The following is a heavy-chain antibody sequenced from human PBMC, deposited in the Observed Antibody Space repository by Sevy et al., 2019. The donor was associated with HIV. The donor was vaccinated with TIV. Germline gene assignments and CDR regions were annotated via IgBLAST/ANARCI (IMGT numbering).Heavy chain of an antibody. J-gene: IGHJ4*02. CDR3: ARGPDYYDSSGYYIDY. CDR1: GFIVSSNY. V-gene: IGHV3-53*01. CDR2: IYSGGST. D-gene: IGHD3-22*01. Sequence: GGSLRLSCAASGFIVSSNYMSGVRQAPGKGLEWVSVIYSGGSTYYADSVKGRFTISRDNSKNTLYLQMNSLRAEDTAVYYCARGPDYYDSSGYYIDYWGQGTLVTVSS.